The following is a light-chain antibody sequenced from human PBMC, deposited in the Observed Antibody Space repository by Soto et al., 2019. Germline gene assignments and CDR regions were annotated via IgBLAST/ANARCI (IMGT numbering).Light chain of an antibody. V-gene: IGKV3-20*01. CDR2: GTS. Sequence: EFVLTQSPGTLSLSPGERATLSCRASQSISNTYLAWNQQKPGEAPRLLIYGTSNRATGIPDRYSGSGSGTDFTLTISKLEPEDFAVYYCQHFGSSMITFGQGTRLEIK. J-gene: IGKJ5*01. CDR3: QHFGSSMIT. CDR1: QSISNTY.